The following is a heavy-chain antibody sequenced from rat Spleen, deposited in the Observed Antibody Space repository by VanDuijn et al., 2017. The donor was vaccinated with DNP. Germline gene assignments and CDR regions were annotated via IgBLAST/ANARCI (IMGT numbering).Heavy chain of an antibody. Sequence: EVQLVESGGGLVQPGRSLKLSCAASGFTFSDYNMAWVRQAPKKGLEWVATIINDGSRTYYRDSVKGRFTISRDNTKSTLYLQMDSLRSEDTATYYCTTEEDYGYNWFAYWGQGTLVTVSS. V-gene: IGHV5S10*01. CDR2: IINDGSRT. CDR3: TTEEDYGYNWFAY. J-gene: IGHJ3*01. D-gene: IGHD1-7*01. CDR1: GFTFSDYN.